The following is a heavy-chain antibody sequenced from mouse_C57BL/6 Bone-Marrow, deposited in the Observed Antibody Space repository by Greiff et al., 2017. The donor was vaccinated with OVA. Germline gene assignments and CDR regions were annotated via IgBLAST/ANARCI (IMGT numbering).Heavy chain of an antibody. CDR3: ATSYYINYLAWFAY. CDR1: GYTFTSYW. V-gene: IGHV1-7*01. D-gene: IGHD2-5*01. Sequence: QVQLQQPGAELAKPGASVKLSCKASGYTFTSYWMHWVKQRPGQGLEWIGYINPSSDYTKYNQKFKDKATLTADKSSSTAYMQLSSLTYDDSSVYYCATSYYINYLAWFAYWGQGTLVTVSA. CDR2: INPSSDYT. J-gene: IGHJ3*01.